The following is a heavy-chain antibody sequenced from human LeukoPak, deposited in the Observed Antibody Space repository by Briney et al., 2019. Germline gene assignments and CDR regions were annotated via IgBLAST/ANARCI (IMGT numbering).Heavy chain of an antibody. CDR2: IYYSGSV. CDR3: ARRVATSGNFFDY. Sequence: PSETLSLTCTVVGGAINSRNQYWGWIRQSPGGGLEWIGSIYYSGSVNDNPSLQSRVTISVDTSRNQFSLKLTSMTVADTAVYYCARRVATSGNFFDYWGPGTLVTVS. CDR1: GGAINSRNQY. J-gene: IGHJ4*02. D-gene: IGHD2-21*02. V-gene: IGHV4-39*01.